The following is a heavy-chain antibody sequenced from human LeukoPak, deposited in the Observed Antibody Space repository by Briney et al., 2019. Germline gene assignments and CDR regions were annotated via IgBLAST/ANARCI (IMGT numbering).Heavy chain of an antibody. D-gene: IGHD6-6*01. Sequence: ASVKVSCKVSGYTLTELSMHWVRQAPGKGLEWMGGFDPEDGETIYAQKFQGRVTITTDESTSTAYMELSSLRSEDTAVYYCARKYSSSSGYYYYYYYMDVWGKGTTVTVSS. J-gene: IGHJ6*03. V-gene: IGHV1-24*01. CDR3: ARKYSSSSGYYYYYYYMDV. CDR2: FDPEDGET. CDR1: GYTLTELS.